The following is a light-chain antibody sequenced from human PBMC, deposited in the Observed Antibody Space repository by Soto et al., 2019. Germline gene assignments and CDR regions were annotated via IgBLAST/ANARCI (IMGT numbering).Light chain of an antibody. Sequence: QSVLTQPPSASGTPGQRVTISCSGSSSNIGSNYVYWYQQLPGTAPKLLIYSNNQRPSGVPDRFSGSKSGTSASLAISGLRSEDDADYYCAAWDDSLSGDVFGTGTKLTVL. V-gene: IGLV1-47*02. CDR2: SNN. CDR1: SSNIGSNY. J-gene: IGLJ1*01. CDR3: AAWDDSLSGDV.